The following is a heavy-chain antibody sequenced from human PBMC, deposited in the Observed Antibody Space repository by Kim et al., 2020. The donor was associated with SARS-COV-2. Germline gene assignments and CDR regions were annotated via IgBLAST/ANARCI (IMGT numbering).Heavy chain of an antibody. CDR1: GFTFTSYW. CDR2: VTSDGSTT. Sequence: GGSLRLSCAASGFTFTSYWMHWVRQAPGKGLVWVSQVTSDGSTTRYADPVKGRFTISRDNSKNTLYLQMNRPRAEATAVYYCARANDHGMDVWGEGTTVT. V-gene: IGHV3-74*01. D-gene: IGHD3-16*01. CDR3: ARANDHGMDV. J-gene: IGHJ6*02.